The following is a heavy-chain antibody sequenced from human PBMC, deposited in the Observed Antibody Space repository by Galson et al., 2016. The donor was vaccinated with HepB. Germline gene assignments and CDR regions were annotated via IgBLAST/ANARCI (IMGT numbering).Heavy chain of an antibody. D-gene: IGHD2-2*01. J-gene: IGHJ4*02. CDR1: GYKFTDYA. CDR3: ARGRSMPYFDS. V-gene: IGHV1-18*01. CDR2: INVRNGET. Sequence: SVKVSCKASGYKFTDYAITWVRQAPGQGLEWMGWINVRNGETNSAQRLQGRVTMTRETSTSTVFLDLRRLRSDDTAMYFCARGRSMPYFDSWGQGTLVTVSP.